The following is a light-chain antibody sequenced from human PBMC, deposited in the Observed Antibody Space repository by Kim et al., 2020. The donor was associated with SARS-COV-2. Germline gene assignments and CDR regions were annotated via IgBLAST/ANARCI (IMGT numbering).Light chain of an antibody. Sequence: SYELTQPLSVSVALGQTARITCGGNNIGTKNVHWYQQKPGQAPVVVIYRDNDRPSGIPERFSGANSGNTATLTISRAQAGDEADYYCQVWDTSTYVFVTGTKVTVL. CDR1: NIGTKN. CDR3: QVWDTSTYV. CDR2: RDN. J-gene: IGLJ1*01. V-gene: IGLV3-9*01.